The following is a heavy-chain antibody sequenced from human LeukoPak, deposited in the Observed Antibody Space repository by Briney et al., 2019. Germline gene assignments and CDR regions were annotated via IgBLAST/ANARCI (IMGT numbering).Heavy chain of an antibody. D-gene: IGHD2-21*02. J-gene: IGHJ1*01. CDR3: ARAGRTHIVVVTANQYFQH. Sequence: QPSETLSLTCTVSGGSISSSSYYWGWIRQPPGKGLEWIGSIYYSGSTYYSPSLKSRVTISVDTSKNQFSLKLSSVTAADTAVYYCARAGRTHIVVVTANQYFQHWGQGTLVTVSS. V-gene: IGHV4-39*07. CDR1: GGSISSSSYY. CDR2: IYYSGST.